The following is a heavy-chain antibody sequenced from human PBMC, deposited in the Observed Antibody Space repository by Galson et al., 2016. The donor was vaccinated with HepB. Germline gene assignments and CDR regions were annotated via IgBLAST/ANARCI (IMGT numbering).Heavy chain of an antibody. CDR1: GFSFITYS. J-gene: IGHJ4*02. Sequence: LRLSCAASGFSFITYSLNWVRQTPGKGLEWVSSISSDSRYKFYADSLKGRFTISRDNDKNSLYLQVNSLRAEDTGVYYCARSGWTGNFDYWGQGTLVTVSS. D-gene: IGHD3/OR15-3a*01. V-gene: IGHV3-21*01. CDR2: ISSDSRYK. CDR3: ARSGWTGNFDY.